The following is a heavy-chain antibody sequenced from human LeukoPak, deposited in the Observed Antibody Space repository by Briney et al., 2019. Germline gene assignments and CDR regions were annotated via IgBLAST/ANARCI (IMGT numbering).Heavy chain of an antibody. V-gene: IGHV4-34*01. CDR3: ARVLYSGSPHFDY. Sequence: KPSETLSLTCAVYGGSFSGYYWSWIRQPPGKGLEWIGEINHSGSTNYNPSLKSRVTISVDTSKNQFSLKLSSVTAADTAVYYCARVLYSGSPHFDYWGQGTLVTVSS. J-gene: IGHJ4*02. D-gene: IGHD1-26*01. CDR1: GGSFSGYY. CDR2: INHSGST.